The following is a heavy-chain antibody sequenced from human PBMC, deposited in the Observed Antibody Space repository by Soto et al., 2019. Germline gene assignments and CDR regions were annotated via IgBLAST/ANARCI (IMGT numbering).Heavy chain of an antibody. CDR2: IYYSGTT. D-gene: IGHD1-26*01. V-gene: IGHV4-59*01. Sequence: SETLSLTCTVSSGSIGTYFWSWIRQPPGKGLEWIGYIYYSGTTNYNPSLKSRVTIFLDTSKNQFSLRLSSVTAADTAVYYCARGRGGTYDAFDIWGQGTLVTVS. J-gene: IGHJ3*02. CDR1: SGSIGTYF. CDR3: ARGRGGTYDAFDI.